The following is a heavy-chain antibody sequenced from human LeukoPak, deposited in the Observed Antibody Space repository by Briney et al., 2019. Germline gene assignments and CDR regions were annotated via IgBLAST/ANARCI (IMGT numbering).Heavy chain of an antibody. V-gene: IGHV1-24*01. Sequence: ASVKVSCKVSGYTLTELSMHWVRQAPGKGLEWMGGFDPEDGETIYAQKFQGRVTMTTDTSTSTAYMELRSLRSDDTAVYYCARVVGITMYNWGQGTLVTVSS. D-gene: IGHD3-10*02. CDR2: FDPEDGET. J-gene: IGHJ4*02. CDR1: GYTLTELS. CDR3: ARVVGITMYN.